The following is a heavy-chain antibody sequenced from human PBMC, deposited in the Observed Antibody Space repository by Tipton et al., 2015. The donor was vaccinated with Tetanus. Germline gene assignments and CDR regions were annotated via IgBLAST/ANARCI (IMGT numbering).Heavy chain of an antibody. CDR1: GGSISSYY. D-gene: IGHD5-18*01. J-gene: IGHJ3*02. CDR2: IYYSGST. V-gene: IGHV4-59*01. Sequence: TLPLTCTVSGGSISSYYWSWIRQPPGKGLEWIGYIYYSGSTNYNPSLKSRVTISVDTSKNQFSLKLSSVTAADTAVYYCARRFVDTARNDAFDIWGQGTMVTVSS. CDR3: ARRFVDTARNDAFDI.